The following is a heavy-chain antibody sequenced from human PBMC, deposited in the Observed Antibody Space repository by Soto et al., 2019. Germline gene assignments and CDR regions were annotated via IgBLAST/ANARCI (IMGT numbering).Heavy chain of an antibody. CDR1: GFSLTSSGVA. V-gene: IGHV2-5*02. Sequence: QITLKESGPPLVKHTQTLTLTCTFSGFSLTSSGVAVGWIRQPPGKALEWLGLIYWDDDKRYSPSLKSRLTITKGTSKNQVVLSMTNMDPVDTATYYCARPRHKDFGMDVWGQGTTVTVSS. CDR3: ARPRHKDFGMDV. CDR2: IYWDDDK. J-gene: IGHJ6*02.